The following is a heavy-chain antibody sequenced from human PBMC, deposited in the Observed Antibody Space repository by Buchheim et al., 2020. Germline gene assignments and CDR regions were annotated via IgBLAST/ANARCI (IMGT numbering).Heavy chain of an antibody. CDR1: GFTFSSYG. Sequence: QVQLVESGGGVVQPGRSLRLSCAASGFTFSSYGMHWVRQAPGKGLEWVAVISYDGSNKYYADSVKGRFTISRDNSKNTLYLQMDSLRVEDTAVYYCVRDVDAAMGDYWGQGTL. D-gene: IGHD5-18*01. V-gene: IGHV3-30*03. CDR3: VRDVDAAMGDY. CDR2: ISYDGSNK. J-gene: IGHJ4*02.